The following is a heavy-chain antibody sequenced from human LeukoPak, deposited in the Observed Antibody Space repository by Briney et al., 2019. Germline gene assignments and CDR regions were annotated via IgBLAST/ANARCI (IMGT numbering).Heavy chain of an antibody. CDR2: IYYSGST. CDR3: ARRSEYHWFDP. V-gene: IGHV4-31*03. J-gene: IGHJ5*02. Sequence: SETLSLTCTVSGGSISSGGYYWSWIRQHPGKGLEWIGYIYYSGSTYYNPSLESRVTISVDTSRNQFSLRLSSVTAADTAVYYCARRSEYHWFDPWGQGTLVTVSS. CDR1: GGSISSGGYY. D-gene: IGHD2-2*01.